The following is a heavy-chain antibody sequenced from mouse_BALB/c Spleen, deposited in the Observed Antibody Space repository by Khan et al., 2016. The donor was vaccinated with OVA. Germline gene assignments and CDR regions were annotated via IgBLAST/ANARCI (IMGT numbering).Heavy chain of an antibody. CDR3: ASHLTGSFAY. J-gene: IGHJ3*01. D-gene: IGHD4-1*01. Sequence: EVELVESGGDLAKPGGSLKLSCAASGFTFSSYSMSWVRQTPDKRLEWVATISRGGDYTYYPDSVKGRFTISRDNARNTLYLQMSSLKSEDTAMYYCASHLTGSFAYWGQGTLVTVAA. V-gene: IGHV5-6*01. CDR1: GFTFSSYS. CDR2: ISRGGDYT.